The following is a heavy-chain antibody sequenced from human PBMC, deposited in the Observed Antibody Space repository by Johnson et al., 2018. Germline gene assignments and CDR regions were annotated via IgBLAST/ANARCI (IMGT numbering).Heavy chain of an antibody. CDR1: GGSISSYY. V-gene: IGHV4-59*01. Sequence: QVQLQESGPGLVKPSQTLSLTCTVSGGSISSYYWSWIRQPPGKGLEWIGYIYYSGSTNYDPSLKSRVTISVDTSKNQFSLKLSSVTAADTAVYYCARNPFWSIYYYYYRDVWGKGTTVTVSS. D-gene: IGHD3-3*01. J-gene: IGHJ6*03. CDR2: IYYSGST. CDR3: ARNPFWSIYYYYYRDV.